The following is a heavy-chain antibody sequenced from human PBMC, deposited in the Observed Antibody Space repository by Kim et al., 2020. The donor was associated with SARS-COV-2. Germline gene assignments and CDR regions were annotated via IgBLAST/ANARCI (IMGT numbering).Heavy chain of an antibody. Sequence: SETLSLTCTVSGGSISSSSYYWGWIRQPPGKGLEWIGSIYYSGSTYYNPSLKSRVTISVDTSKNQFSLKLSSVTAADTAVYYCARDSSHCSSTSCTDVYYYYGMDVWGQGTTVTVSS. V-gene: IGHV4-39*02. D-gene: IGHD2-2*01. CDR2: IYYSGST. J-gene: IGHJ6*02. CDR1: GGSISSSSYY. CDR3: ARDSSHCSSTSCTDVYYYYGMDV.